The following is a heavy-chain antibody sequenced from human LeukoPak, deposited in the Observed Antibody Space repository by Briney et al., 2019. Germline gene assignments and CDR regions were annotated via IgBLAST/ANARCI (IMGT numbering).Heavy chain of an antibody. CDR2: IYHRGNS. D-gene: IGHD3-16*01. V-gene: IGHV4-4*02. Sequence: SETLSLTCAVSGGSISTAHWWNWVRPSPGKGLEWIGEIYHRGNSNYNPSLRSRVSISVDTSKNQFSLKVTSLTAADTAVYYCARAFHPPDFAFGRAPYYFDLWGQGTLVTVSS. CDR1: GGSISTAHW. CDR3: ARAFHPPDFAFGRAPYYFDL. J-gene: IGHJ4*01.